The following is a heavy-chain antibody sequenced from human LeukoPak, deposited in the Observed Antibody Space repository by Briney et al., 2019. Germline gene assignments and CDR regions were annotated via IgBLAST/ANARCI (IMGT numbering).Heavy chain of an antibody. Sequence: ASVKVSCKASGYTFTSYYMHWVRQAPGQGLEWMGIINPSGGSTSYVQNFQGRVTMTRDTSISTAYMELSRLRSDDTAVYYCARELNSLDVWGKGATVTVSS. D-gene: IGHD4-23*01. CDR3: ARELNSLDV. CDR1: GYTFTSYY. V-gene: IGHV1-46*01. J-gene: IGHJ6*04. CDR2: INPSGGST.